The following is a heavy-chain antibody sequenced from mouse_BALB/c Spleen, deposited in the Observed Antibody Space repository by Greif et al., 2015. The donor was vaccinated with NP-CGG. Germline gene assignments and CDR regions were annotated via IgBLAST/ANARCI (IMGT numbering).Heavy chain of an antibody. Sequence: VKLVESGAELAKPGATVKMSCKASGYTFTSYWMHWVKQRPGQGLEWIGYINPSTGYTEYNQKFKDKATLTADKSSSTAYMQLSSLTSEDSAVYYCARLEITTGFAYWGQGTLVTVSA. CDR2: INPSTGYT. CDR1: GYTFTSYW. CDR3: ARLEITTGFAY. D-gene: IGHD2-4*01. V-gene: IGHV1-7*01. J-gene: IGHJ3*01.